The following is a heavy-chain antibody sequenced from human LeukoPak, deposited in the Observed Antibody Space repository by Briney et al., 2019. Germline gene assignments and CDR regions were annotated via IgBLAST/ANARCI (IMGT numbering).Heavy chain of an antibody. CDR1: GYTFTSYG. CDR3: ARDFGENYYDSSGYPGDAFDI. D-gene: IGHD3-22*01. CDR2: ISAYNGNT. V-gene: IGHV1-18*01. J-gene: IGHJ3*02. Sequence: ASVKVSCKASGYTFTSYGISWVRQAPGQGLEWMGWISAYNGNTNYAQKLQGRVTMTTDTSTSTAYMELRSLRSDDTAVYYCARDFGENYYDSSGYPGDAFDIWGQGTMVTVSS.